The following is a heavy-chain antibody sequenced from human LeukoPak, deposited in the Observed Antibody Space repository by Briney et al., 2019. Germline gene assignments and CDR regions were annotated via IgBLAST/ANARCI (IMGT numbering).Heavy chain of an antibody. Sequence: GGSLRLSCAASGFTVSNNYMSWVRQAPGKGLEWVSVIYSGGNTYYADSVKGRFTISRDNSKHTLYLQMNSLRAEDTAVYYCARTSGSPRFDYWGQGALVTVSS. CDR1: GFTVSNNY. V-gene: IGHV3-66*01. CDR3: ARTSGSPRFDY. J-gene: IGHJ4*02. D-gene: IGHD1-26*01. CDR2: IYSGGNT.